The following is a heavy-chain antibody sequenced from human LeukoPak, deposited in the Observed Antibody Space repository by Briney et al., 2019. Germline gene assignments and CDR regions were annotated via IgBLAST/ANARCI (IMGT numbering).Heavy chain of an antibody. D-gene: IGHD3-10*01. CDR3: ARGDNLFGWFDS. CDR1: GFSFDTYV. Sequence: GGSLRHSCAASGFSFDTYVTNWVRQAPGKGLEWVSSITGRSSSIYYTDSVKGRFTISRDNAQNSLYLQMNSLRVEDTAVYSCARGDNLFGWFDSWGQGTLVTVSS. V-gene: IGHV3-21*01. J-gene: IGHJ5*01. CDR2: ITGRSSSI.